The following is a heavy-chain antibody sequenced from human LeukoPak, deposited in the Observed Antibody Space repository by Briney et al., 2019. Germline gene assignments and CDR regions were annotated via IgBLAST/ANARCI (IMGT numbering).Heavy chain of an antibody. CDR2: ISDSSTHI. CDR1: GFPFNTYT. CDR3: AKDSLRASFSVS. Sequence: GSPRLSCAASGFPFNTYTMNWVRQAPGKGLEWLSVISDSSTHIRYADSVKGRFTISRDNSKNTLYLQMNSLRANDTAVYYCAKDSLRASFSVSWGQG. J-gene: IGHJ4*02. D-gene: IGHD3-16*02. V-gene: IGHV3-21*04.